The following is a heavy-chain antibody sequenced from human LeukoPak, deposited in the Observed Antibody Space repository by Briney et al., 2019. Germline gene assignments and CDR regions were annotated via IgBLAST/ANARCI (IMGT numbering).Heavy chain of an antibody. CDR2: IKQDGSEK. J-gene: IGHJ5*02. D-gene: IGHD2-2*01. CDR1: GFTFSSHW. CDR3: AKDPLRYCSSTSCYSDP. Sequence: GWALRLSCAASGFTFSSHWLSWLRQAPGKGREWVANIKQDGSEKYYVDSVKGRFTISSDKAKNSLYLQMNSLRAEDTAVYYCAKDPLRYCSSTSCYSDPWGQGTLVTVSS. V-gene: IGHV3-7*01.